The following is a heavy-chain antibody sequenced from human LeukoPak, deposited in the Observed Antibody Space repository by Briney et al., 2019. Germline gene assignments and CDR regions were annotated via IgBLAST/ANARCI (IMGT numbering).Heavy chain of an antibody. Sequence: GGSLRLSCAASGFTFSSYAMSWVRQTPGKGLEWVSGISGSADSTYYADSVKGRFTIPRDNSKNTLYLHMNSLRVEDTAVYYCAKREGYGSIDYWGQGTLVTVSS. V-gene: IGHV3-23*01. CDR2: ISGSADST. D-gene: IGHD3-16*01. CDR1: GFTFSSYA. J-gene: IGHJ4*02. CDR3: AKREGYGSIDY.